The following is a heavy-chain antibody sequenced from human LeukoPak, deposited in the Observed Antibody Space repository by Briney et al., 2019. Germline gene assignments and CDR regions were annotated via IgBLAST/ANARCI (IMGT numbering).Heavy chain of an antibody. CDR3: AKDVGYYGSGSYYSD. J-gene: IGHJ4*02. CDR1: GFTFSSYG. D-gene: IGHD3-10*01. V-gene: IGHV3-30*18. Sequence: SGRSLRFSCAASGFTFSSYGMHWVRQAPGKGLEWVAVISNDGIKKYYADSVKGRLTISRDNSKNTLYLQMNSLRVEDTAVYYCAKDVGYYGSGSYYSDWGQGTLVTVSS. CDR2: ISNDGIKK.